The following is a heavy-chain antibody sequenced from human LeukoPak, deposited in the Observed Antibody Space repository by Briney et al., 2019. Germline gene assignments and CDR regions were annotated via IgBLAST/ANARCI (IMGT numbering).Heavy chain of an antibody. J-gene: IGHJ4*02. Sequence: GASVKVSCKASGYTFTNYSISWVRPAPGQGLEWMGWISAYNGYTNYAQKLQGRVTMTTDTSTGTAYMELRSLRSDDTAVYYCARFYYGSGSYYYFDYWGQGTLVTVSS. CDR1: GYTFTNYS. CDR2: ISAYNGYT. CDR3: ARFYYGSGSYYYFDY. V-gene: IGHV1-18*01. D-gene: IGHD3-10*01.